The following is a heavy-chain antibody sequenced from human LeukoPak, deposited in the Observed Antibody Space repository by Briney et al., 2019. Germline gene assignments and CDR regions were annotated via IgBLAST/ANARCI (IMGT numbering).Heavy chain of an antibody. CDR3: AKVGRADDYYSDY. CDR2: ISASGGST. D-gene: IGHD3-3*01. Sequence: GGSLRLSCAASGFTFSTSAMSWVRQAPGKGLEWVSGISASGGSTYYADSVKGRFTISRDNSKNTLYLQINILRAEDTAVYYCAKVGRADDYYSDYWGQGTLVTVSS. J-gene: IGHJ4*02. V-gene: IGHV3-23*01. CDR1: GFTFSTSA.